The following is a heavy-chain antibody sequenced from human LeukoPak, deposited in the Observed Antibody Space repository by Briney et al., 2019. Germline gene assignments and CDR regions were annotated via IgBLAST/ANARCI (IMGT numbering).Heavy chain of an antibody. Sequence: SETLSLTCTVSGGSISSSSYYWGWIRQPPGKGLEWIGSIYYSGSTYYNPSLKSRVTISVDTSKNQFSLKLSSVTAADTAVYYCARVIDYSPNFDYWGQGTLVTVSS. CDR2: IYYSGST. CDR3: ARVIDYSPNFDY. D-gene: IGHD4-11*01. V-gene: IGHV4-39*07. J-gene: IGHJ4*02. CDR1: GGSISSSSYY.